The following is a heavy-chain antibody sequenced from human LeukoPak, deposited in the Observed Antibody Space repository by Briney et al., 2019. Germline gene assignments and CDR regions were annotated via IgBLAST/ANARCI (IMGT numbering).Heavy chain of an antibody. CDR3: ARHRDYVPDI. Sequence: GESLKISCKGSGFRFTNSWIAWVRQMPGKGLEWLGIILPDDSDTRYSPSFQGQVTVSADKSISAAYLQWSSLKASDTAVYFCARHRDYVPDIWGQGTMVTVSS. CDR2: ILPDDSDT. CDR1: GFRFTNSW. D-gene: IGHD3-16*01. V-gene: IGHV5-51*01. J-gene: IGHJ3*02.